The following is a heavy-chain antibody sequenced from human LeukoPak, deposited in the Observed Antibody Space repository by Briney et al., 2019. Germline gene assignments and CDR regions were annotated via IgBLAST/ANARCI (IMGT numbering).Heavy chain of an antibody. J-gene: IGHJ4*02. Sequence: PVQPLDSPLAASGSGGSTYYADSVKGQFTISRDNSKNTLYLQMNSLRAEDTAVYYCAKDPYSSSRDYFDYWGQGTLVTVSS. V-gene: IGHV3-23*01. CDR2: ASGSGGST. D-gene: IGHD6-13*01. CDR3: AKDPYSSSRDYFDY.